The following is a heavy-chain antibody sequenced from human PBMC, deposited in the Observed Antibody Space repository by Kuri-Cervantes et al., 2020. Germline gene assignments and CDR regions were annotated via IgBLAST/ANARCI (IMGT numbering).Heavy chain of an antibody. V-gene: IGHV1-69*05. CDR3: ARGTLYPAYSSGWYYFDY. CDR2: IIPIFGTA. Sequence: SVKVSCKASGGTFSSYAISWVRQAPGQGLEWMGGIIPIFGTANYAQKLQGRVTMTTDTSTSTAYMELRSLRSDDTAVYYCARGTLYPAYSSGWYYFDYWGQGTLVTVSS. D-gene: IGHD6-19*01. CDR1: GGTFSSYA. J-gene: IGHJ4*02.